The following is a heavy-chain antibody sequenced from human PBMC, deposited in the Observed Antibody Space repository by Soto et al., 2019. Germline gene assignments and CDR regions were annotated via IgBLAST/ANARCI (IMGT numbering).Heavy chain of an antibody. Sequence: PSVTLSLTCAVYGGSFSGYYWTWIRQPPGTGLEWIGEINYSGSTNYNPSLKSRVTISLDTSKNQFSLKLSSVTAADTAVYYCARGSSIAGLYYGMDVWGQGTTVTVSS. CDR2: INYSGST. J-gene: IGHJ6*02. CDR1: GGSFSGYY. CDR3: ARGSSIAGLYYGMDV. V-gene: IGHV4-34*09. D-gene: IGHD6-6*01.